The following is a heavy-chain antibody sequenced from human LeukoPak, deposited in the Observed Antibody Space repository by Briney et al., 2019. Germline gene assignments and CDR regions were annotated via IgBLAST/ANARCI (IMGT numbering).Heavy chain of an antibody. Sequence: KSSETLSLTCTVSGGSISSYYWSWIRQPPGKGLEWIGYIYYSRSTNYNPSLKSRVTISVDTSKNQFSPKLRSVTAADTAVYFCARARGSGKKRFDHWGQGTLVTVSS. CDR3: ARARGSGKKRFDH. CDR2: IYYSRST. V-gene: IGHV4-59*01. CDR1: GGSISSYY. D-gene: IGHD3-10*01. J-gene: IGHJ4*02.